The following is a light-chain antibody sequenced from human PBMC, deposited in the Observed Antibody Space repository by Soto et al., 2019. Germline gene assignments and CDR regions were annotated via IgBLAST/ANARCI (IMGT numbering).Light chain of an antibody. Sequence: AIQLTQSPSSLSASVGDRVTITCRASQAIRTALGWYQQKPGKVPKLLIYAASTLQSGVPSRFRGSGSGTDFTLTISGLQPEDFATYYCLLDFGYFWAFGQGTKVDIK. V-gene: IGKV1-6*01. CDR2: AAS. CDR3: LLDFGYFWA. J-gene: IGKJ1*01. CDR1: QAIRTA.